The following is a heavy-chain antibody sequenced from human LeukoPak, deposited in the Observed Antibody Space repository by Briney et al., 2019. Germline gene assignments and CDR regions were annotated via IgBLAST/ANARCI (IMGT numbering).Heavy chain of an antibody. Sequence: SETLSLTCAVYGGSFSGYYWSWIRQPPGKGLEWIGEINHSGSTNYNPSLKSRVTISVDTSKNQFSLKLSSVTAADTAVYYCARGRYYYGSGSYGYWGQGTLVTVPS. CDR2: INHSGST. J-gene: IGHJ4*02. D-gene: IGHD3-10*01. V-gene: IGHV4-34*01. CDR1: GGSFSGYY. CDR3: ARGRYYYGSGSYGY.